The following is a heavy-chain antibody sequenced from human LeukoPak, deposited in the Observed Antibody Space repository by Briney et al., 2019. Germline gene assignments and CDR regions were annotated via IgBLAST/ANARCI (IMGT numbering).Heavy chain of an antibody. J-gene: IGHJ4*02. CDR1: GFTFSGYS. Sequence: PGGSLRLSCAASGFTFSGYSMNWVRQAPGKGLEWVSYISSSTNTIYYADSVKGRVTVSRDNSKSTLYLQMNSLRAEDTAVYYCAKSSYYDSSGYYREYYFDYWGQGTLVTVSS. CDR3: AKSSYYDSSGYYREYYFDY. V-gene: IGHV3-48*01. D-gene: IGHD3-22*01. CDR2: ISSSTNTI.